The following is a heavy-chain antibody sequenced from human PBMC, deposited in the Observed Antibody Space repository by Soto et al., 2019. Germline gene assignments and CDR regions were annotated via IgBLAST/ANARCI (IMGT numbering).Heavy chain of an antibody. CDR2: INHSGST. D-gene: IGHD6-13*01. V-gene: IGHV4-34*01. Sequence: SETLSLTCAVYGGSFSGYYWSWIRQPPGKGLEWIGEINHSGSTNYNPSLKSRVTISVDTSKNQFSLKLSSVTAADTAVYYCARVSGIAAAGGWFDPWGQGTMVTVYS. J-gene: IGHJ5*02. CDR3: ARVSGIAAAGGWFDP. CDR1: GGSFSGYY.